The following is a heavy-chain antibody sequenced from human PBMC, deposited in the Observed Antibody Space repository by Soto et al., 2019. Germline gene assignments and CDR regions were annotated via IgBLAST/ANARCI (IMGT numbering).Heavy chain of an antibody. V-gene: IGHV1-3*01. Sequence: QVQLVQSGAEVRKPGASVKLSCKASGYTVTTYTVHWVRQAPGQGLEWMGWINAGNGNTQYSQKFQGRVTITKDKSAITTYIEVSSRRSEDTAVYYCATKRGYTSASVDFWGQGALVTVSS. CDR3: ATKRGYTSASVDF. D-gene: IGHD5-18*01. CDR1: GYTVTTYT. CDR2: INAGNGNT. J-gene: IGHJ4*02.